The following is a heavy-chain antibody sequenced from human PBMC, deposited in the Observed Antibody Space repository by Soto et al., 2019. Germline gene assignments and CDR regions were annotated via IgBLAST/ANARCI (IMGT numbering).Heavy chain of an antibody. Sequence: PGGSLRLSCAASGFTFSSYWMHWVRQAPGKGLVWVSHINSDGSSTTYADSVKGRFTISRDNAKNTLYLQMNSLRAEDTAVYYCARVYGSGYGMDVWGQGTTVTVSS. CDR1: GFTFSSYW. CDR2: INSDGSST. CDR3: ARVYGSGYGMDV. J-gene: IGHJ6*02. D-gene: IGHD3-10*01. V-gene: IGHV3-74*01.